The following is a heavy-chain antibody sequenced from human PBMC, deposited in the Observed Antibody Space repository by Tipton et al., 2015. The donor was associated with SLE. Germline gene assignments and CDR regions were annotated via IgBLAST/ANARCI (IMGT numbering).Heavy chain of an antibody. V-gene: IGHV4-39*07. CDR1: GGSISSSSYY. CDR3: ARERDGGRFDY. J-gene: IGHJ4*02. D-gene: IGHD1-26*01. CDR2: INHSGST. Sequence: TLSLTCTVSGGSISSSSYYWGWIRQPPGKGLEWIGEINHSGSTNYNPSLKSRVTISVDTSKNQFSLKLSSVTAADTAVYYCARERDGGRFDYWGQGTLVTVSS.